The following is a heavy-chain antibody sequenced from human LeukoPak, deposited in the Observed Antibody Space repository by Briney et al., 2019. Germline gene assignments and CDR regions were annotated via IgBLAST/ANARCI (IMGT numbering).Heavy chain of an antibody. Sequence: GGSLRLSCAASGFTFSSYAMSWVRQAPGKGLEWVSAISGSGGSTYYADSVKGGFTISRDNSKNTLYLQMNSLRAEDTAVYYCAKNFVYCSSTSCYYYYYGMDVWGQGTTVTVSS. CDR1: GFTFSSYA. V-gene: IGHV3-23*01. CDR3: AKNFVYCSSTSCYYYYYGMDV. CDR2: ISGSGGST. D-gene: IGHD2-2*01. J-gene: IGHJ6*02.